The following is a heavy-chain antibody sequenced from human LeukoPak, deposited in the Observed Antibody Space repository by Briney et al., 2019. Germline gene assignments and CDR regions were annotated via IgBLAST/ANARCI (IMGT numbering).Heavy chain of an antibody. J-gene: IGHJ4*02. CDR1: GGSINGYY. CDR3: ARDRSSTGPREFDY. CDR2: IYTTGSTSGSI. Sequence: SETLSLTCTVSGGSINGYYWSWIRQPAGKGLEWIGRIYTTGSTSGSISYHPSLKSRVTMSLDTSKNQFSLKLSSVTAADTAVYYCARDRSSTGPREFDYWGQGTLLTVSS. V-gene: IGHV4-4*07. D-gene: IGHD4-17*01.